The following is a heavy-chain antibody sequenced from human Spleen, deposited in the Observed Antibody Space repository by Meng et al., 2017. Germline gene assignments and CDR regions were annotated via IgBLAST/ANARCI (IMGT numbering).Heavy chain of an antibody. V-gene: IGHV1-2*06. CDR3: ARDEDISAAGYLFGDY. CDR1: GYTLTELS. D-gene: IGHD6-13*01. Sequence: ASVKVSCKGSGYTLTELSMHWVRQAPGKGLEWMGRINPNSGDTLYAQKFQGRVSMTRDTSISTAYVELSGLTSDDTAVYYCARDEDISAAGYLFGDYWGHGTLVTVSS. J-gene: IGHJ4*01. CDR2: INPNSGDT.